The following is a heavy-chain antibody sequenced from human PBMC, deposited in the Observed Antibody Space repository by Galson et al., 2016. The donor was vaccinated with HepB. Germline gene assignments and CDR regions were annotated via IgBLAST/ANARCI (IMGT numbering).Heavy chain of an antibody. Sequence: PALVKPTQTLTLTCTFSGFSLTTSGVCVSWIRQPPGKALEWLALIDWDDGKYYSTSLKTRLTISKDTSKNQVVLTMTNMDPVDTATCYCARMLSSSNWFDPWGQGTLVTVSS. CDR3: ARMLSSSNWFDP. D-gene: IGHD3-16*02. J-gene: IGHJ5*02. CDR2: IDWDDGK. V-gene: IGHV2-70*01. CDR1: GFSLTTSGVC.